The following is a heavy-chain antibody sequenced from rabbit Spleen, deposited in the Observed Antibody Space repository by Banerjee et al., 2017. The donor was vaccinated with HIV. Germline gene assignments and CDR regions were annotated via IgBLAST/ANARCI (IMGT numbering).Heavy chain of an antibody. CDR2: IYSGNSGYT. Sequence: QEQLVESGGGLVQPEGSLTLTCTASGFSFGSNDYMCWVRQAPGRGLEWIACIYSGNSGYTYYATWATGRFTCSKTSSTTVTLQVTSLTAADTATYFCARDLVGVIGWNFYLWGQGTLVTVS. D-gene: IGHD1-1*01. CDR1: GFSFGSNDY. J-gene: IGHJ4*01. CDR3: ARDLVGVIGWNFYL. V-gene: IGHV1S45*01.